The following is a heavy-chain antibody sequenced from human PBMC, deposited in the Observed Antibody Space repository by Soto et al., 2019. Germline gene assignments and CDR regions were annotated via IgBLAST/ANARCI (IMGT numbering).Heavy chain of an antibody. Sequence: QVHLVESGGGVVQPGTSLRLSCVGSGFTFRSYVIHWVRQAPGKGLEWVALTSYDGSNKYYYDSVKGRFTISRDNSRNTVDLQMDSLRLEDTALYYCARWGTTGGLDVWGQGTLVSVSS. CDR1: GFTFRSYV. CDR3: ARWGTTGGLDV. CDR2: TSYDGSNK. V-gene: IGHV3-30*19. J-gene: IGHJ4*02. D-gene: IGHD3-16*01.